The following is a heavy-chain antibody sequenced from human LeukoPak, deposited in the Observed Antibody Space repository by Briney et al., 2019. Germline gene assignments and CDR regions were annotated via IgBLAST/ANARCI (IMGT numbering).Heavy chain of an antibody. J-gene: IGHJ5*01. CDR2: INQSGST. D-gene: IGHD1-14*01. V-gene: IGHV4-34*01. CDR3: ARHSGITRRFGS. Sequence: PSETLSLTCAVSGVSFSSFYWSWIRQSPGKGLEWIGDINQSGSTNYNPSLKSRVTISRDMSKNQLSLKLSPVTAADTAVYYCARHSGITRRFGSWGQGTQVTVSS. CDR1: GVSFSSFY.